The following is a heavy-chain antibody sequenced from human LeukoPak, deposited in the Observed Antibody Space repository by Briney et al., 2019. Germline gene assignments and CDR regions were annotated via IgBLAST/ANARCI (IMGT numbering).Heavy chain of an antibody. Sequence: PGGSLRLSCAASGFTITTYAMSWVRQAPGKGLECVSTISGSGVGAYYADSVKGRFTISRDNSNNTLYLQVNSLRAEDTAVYYCAKADYYDFDSWGQGILVTVSS. D-gene: IGHD3-10*01. V-gene: IGHV3-23*01. CDR2: ISGSGVGA. J-gene: IGHJ4*02. CDR3: AKADYYDFDS. CDR1: GFTITTYA.